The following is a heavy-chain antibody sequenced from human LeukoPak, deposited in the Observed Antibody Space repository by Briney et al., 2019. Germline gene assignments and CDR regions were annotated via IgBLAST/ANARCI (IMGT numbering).Heavy chain of an antibody. J-gene: IGHJ4*02. V-gene: IGHV3-21*01. CDR3: ARVKDSSGWYHYFDY. CDR2: IGSSSSYI. D-gene: IGHD6-19*01. CDR1: GFTFSSYS. Sequence: PGGSLRLSCAASGFTFSSYSMNWVRQAPGKGLEWVSSIGSSSSYIYYADSVKGRFTISRDNAKNTLYLQMNSLRAEDTAVYYCARVKDSSGWYHYFDYWGQGTLVTVSS.